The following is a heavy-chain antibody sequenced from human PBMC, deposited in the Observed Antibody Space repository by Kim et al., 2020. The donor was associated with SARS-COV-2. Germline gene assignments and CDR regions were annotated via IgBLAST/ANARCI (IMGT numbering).Heavy chain of an antibody. CDR2: INTNTGNP. D-gene: IGHD3-16*01. CDR3: ARGAYVWGRPYYFDY. CDR1: GYTFTSYA. V-gene: IGHV7-4-1*02. J-gene: IGHJ4*02. Sequence: ASVKVSCKASGYTFTSYAMNWVRQAPGQGLEWMGWINTNTGNPTYAQGFTGRFVFSLDTSVSTAYLQISSLKAEDTAVYYCARGAYVWGRPYYFDYWGQGTLVTVSS.